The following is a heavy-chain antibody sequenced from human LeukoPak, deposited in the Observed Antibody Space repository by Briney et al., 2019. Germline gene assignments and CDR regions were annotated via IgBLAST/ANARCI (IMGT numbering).Heavy chain of an antibody. CDR2: ISYDGSNK. D-gene: IGHD6-19*01. CDR3: AKSPSGWYWGGVDY. CDR1: GFTFSSYG. J-gene: IGHJ4*02. V-gene: IGHV3-30*18. Sequence: GRSLRLSCAASGFTFSSYGMHWVRQAPGKGLEWVAVISYDGSNKYYADSVKGRFTISRDNSKNTLYLQMNSQRAEDTAVYYCAKSPSGWYWGGVDYWGQGTLVTVSS.